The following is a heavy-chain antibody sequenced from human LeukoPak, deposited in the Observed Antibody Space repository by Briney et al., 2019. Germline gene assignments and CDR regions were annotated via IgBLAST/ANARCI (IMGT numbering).Heavy chain of an antibody. D-gene: IGHD1-26*01. J-gene: IGHJ4*02. V-gene: IGHV1-46*01. CDR1: GYTFTSYY. CDR3: ARAIVGKPDY. CDR2: INPSGGNT. Sequence: ASVKVSCKASGYTFTSYYMHWVRQAPGQGLEWMGIINPSGGNTGYAQKFQGRVTITRNTSISTAYMELSSLRSEDTAVYYCARAIVGKPDYWGQGTLVTVSS.